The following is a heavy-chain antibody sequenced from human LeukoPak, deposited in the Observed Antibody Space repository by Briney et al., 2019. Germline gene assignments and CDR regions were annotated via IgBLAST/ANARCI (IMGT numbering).Heavy chain of an antibody. CDR1: GFTFSSYG. V-gene: IGHV3-30*18. Sequence: GGSLRLSCAASGFTFSSYGMHWVRQAPGKGLEWVAVISYDGSNKYYADSVKGRFTISRDNSKNTLYLQMNSLRAEDTAVYYCAKDRGIAAAGRFDYWGQGTLVTVSS. D-gene: IGHD6-13*01. CDR2: ISYDGSNK. CDR3: AKDRGIAAAGRFDY. J-gene: IGHJ4*02.